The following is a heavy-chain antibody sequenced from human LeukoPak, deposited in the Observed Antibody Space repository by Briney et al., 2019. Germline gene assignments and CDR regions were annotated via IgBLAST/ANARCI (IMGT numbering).Heavy chain of an antibody. CDR1: GDSVSSNSVT. CDR2: TYYRSTWYN. J-gene: IGHJ5*02. V-gene: IGHV6-1*01. D-gene: IGHD2-2*01. Sequence: SQTLSLTCVISGDSVSSNSVTWNWIRQSPSRSLEWLGRTYYRSTWYNDYAVSVRGRITVNPDTSKNQFSLHLNSVTPEDTAVYYCARRLTQYDCFDPWGQGILVTVSS. CDR3: ARRLTQYDCFDP.